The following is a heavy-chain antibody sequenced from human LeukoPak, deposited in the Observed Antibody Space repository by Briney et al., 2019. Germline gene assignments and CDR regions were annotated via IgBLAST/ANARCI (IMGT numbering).Heavy chain of an antibody. J-gene: IGHJ5*02. CDR3: AKAFFEVPLYGDYGAVDWFDP. D-gene: IGHD4-17*01. CDR1: GSTFISYA. CDR2: ISGSGGCT. Sequence: GGSLRLSCAASGSTFISYATSWVRHAPGKWLEWVSAISGSGGCTYYADSVKGRFTISRDNSKNTLYLQMNSLRAEDTAVYYCAKAFFEVPLYGDYGAVDWFDPWGQGTLVTVSS. V-gene: IGHV3-23*01.